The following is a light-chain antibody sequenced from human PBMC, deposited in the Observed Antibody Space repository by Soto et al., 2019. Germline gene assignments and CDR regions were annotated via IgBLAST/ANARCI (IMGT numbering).Light chain of an antibody. CDR2: GAS. Sequence: EIVMTQSPATLSVSPGERATLSCRASQSVNNNLAWYQQKPGQGPRLLIYGASTRATGIPARFSGSGSGTEFTLTISSLQSEVFAVYYCQQYNNWPPLTFGQGTKLEIK. CDR1: QSVNNN. V-gene: IGKV3-15*01. CDR3: QQYNNWPPLT. J-gene: IGKJ2*01.